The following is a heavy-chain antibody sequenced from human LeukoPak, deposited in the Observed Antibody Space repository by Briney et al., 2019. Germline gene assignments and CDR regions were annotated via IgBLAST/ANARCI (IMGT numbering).Heavy chain of an antibody. V-gene: IGHV4-38-2*02. CDR1: GYSISSDYY. D-gene: IGHD4-17*01. Sequence: SETLSLTCSVSGYSISSDYYWGWIRQPPGKGLGWIGSIYHSGSTYYNPSLKSRVTISVDTSKNQFSLKLSSVTAADTAVYYCARGLVTTADGWFDPWGQGTLVTVSS. CDR3: ARGLVTTADGWFDP. J-gene: IGHJ5*02. CDR2: IYHSGST.